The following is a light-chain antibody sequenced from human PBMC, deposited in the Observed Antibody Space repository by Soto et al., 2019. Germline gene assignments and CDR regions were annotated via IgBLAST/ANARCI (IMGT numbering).Light chain of an antibody. CDR2: EVT. V-gene: IGLV2-14*01. CDR1: SSDVGGYNY. Sequence: SALTQPASVSGSPGQSITISCTGTSSDVGGYNYVSWYQQHPGKAPKLMIYEVTNRPSGVSTRFSGSKSGNTASLTISGLQAEDEADYYCSSYASSSRYVFGTGTKVTVL. J-gene: IGLJ1*01. CDR3: SSYASSSRYV.